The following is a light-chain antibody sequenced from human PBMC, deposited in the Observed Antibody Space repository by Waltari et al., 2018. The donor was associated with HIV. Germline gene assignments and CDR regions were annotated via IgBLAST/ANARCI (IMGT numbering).Light chain of an antibody. Sequence: QSVLTQPPSVSGAPGQRVTISCTGSKSNIGAGYNVTWYQQLPGTAPKLLIYGTTNRPSGVPDRFSGSKSGTSASLAITGLQAEDEADYYCQSYDSSLSTYVFGTGTKVTVL. CDR3: QSYDSSLSTYV. CDR1: KSNIGAGYN. V-gene: IGLV1-40*01. J-gene: IGLJ1*01. CDR2: GTT.